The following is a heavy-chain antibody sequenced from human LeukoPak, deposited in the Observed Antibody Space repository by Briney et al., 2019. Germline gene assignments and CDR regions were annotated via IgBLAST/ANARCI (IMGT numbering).Heavy chain of an antibody. V-gene: IGHV4-59*01. Sequence: PSETLSLTCTVSGGSISSYYWSWLRQPPGKGLEWIGYIYYSGSTNYNPSLKSRVTISVDTSKNQFSLKLSSVTAADTAVYYCARARSSGYYYGSWGQGTLVTVPS. CDR2: IYYSGST. CDR3: ARARSSGYYYGS. J-gene: IGHJ5*02. CDR1: GGSISSYY. D-gene: IGHD3-22*01.